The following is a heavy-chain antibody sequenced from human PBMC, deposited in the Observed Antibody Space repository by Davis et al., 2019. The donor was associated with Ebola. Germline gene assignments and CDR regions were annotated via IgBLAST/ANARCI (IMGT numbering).Heavy chain of an antibody. J-gene: IGHJ4*02. Sequence: GESLKISCKGSEYRFANYWIGWVRQKPGKGLEWMGIIYPGDSDTRYSPSFQGQVTISADKSISTAYLQWSSLKASDTAMYYCARPGVAGTLDFDYWGQGTLVTVSS. D-gene: IGHD6-19*01. V-gene: IGHV5-51*01. CDR1: EYRFANYW. CDR3: ARPGVAGTLDFDY. CDR2: IYPGDSDT.